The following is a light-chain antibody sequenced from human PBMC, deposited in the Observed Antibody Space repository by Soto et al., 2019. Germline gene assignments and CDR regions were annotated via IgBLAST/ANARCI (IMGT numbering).Light chain of an antibody. CDR3: LQHNAYPWT. Sequence: DIPMTQSPSSLSASVGDRVTITCRASQDIRSDLGWYQQKPGKAPKRLIYTASSLQSGVPSRFSGSGSETEFTLTISSLQPEDFATYYCLQHNAYPWTFGQGTKVEVK. J-gene: IGKJ1*01. V-gene: IGKV1-17*01. CDR1: QDIRSD. CDR2: TAS.